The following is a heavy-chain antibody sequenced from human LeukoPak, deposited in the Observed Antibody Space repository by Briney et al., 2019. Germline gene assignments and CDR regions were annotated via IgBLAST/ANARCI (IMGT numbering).Heavy chain of an antibody. CDR1: GYTFTGYY. CDR3: ARDLLWFGAVDY. Sequence: ASVKVSCKASGYTFTGYYMHWVRQAPGQGLEWMGWINPNSGGTNCAQKFQGRDTMIRDTSISTAYMELSRLRSDDTAVYYCARDLLWFGAVDYWGQGTLVTVSS. CDR2: INPNSGGT. D-gene: IGHD3-10*01. J-gene: IGHJ4*02. V-gene: IGHV1-2*02.